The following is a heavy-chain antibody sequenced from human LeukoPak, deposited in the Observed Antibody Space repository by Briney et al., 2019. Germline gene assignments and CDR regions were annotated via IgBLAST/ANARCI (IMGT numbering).Heavy chain of an antibody. D-gene: IGHD6-13*01. CDR1: GGSFSGYY. Sequence: SETLSLTCAVYGGSFSGYYWSWIRQPPGKGLGWIGEINHSGSTNYNPSLKSRVTISVDTSKNQFSLKLSSVTAADTAVYYCARGMSSSWHYYYYYYMDVWGKGTTVTVSS. V-gene: IGHV4-34*01. CDR2: INHSGST. CDR3: ARGMSSSWHYYYYYYMDV. J-gene: IGHJ6*03.